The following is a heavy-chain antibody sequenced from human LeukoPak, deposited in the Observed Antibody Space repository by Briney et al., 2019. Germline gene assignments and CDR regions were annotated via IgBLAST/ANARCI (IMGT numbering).Heavy chain of an antibody. Sequence: GGTLRLSCAASGFTFSSYGMSWVRQAPGKGLEWVSAISNSRTTYYADSVKGRFTISRDNSTNTLYLQMNSLRAEDTALYYCAKGGRDTDYWGQGTLVTVSS. CDR3: AKGGRDTDY. CDR2: ISNSRTT. D-gene: IGHD5-24*01. V-gene: IGHV3-23*01. J-gene: IGHJ4*02. CDR1: GFTFSSYG.